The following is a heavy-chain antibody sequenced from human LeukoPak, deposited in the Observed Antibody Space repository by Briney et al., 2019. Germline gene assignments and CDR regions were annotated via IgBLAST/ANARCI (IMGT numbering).Heavy chain of an antibody. J-gene: IGHJ4*02. CDR1: GFTFSSYA. CDR2: ISSSGSTI. D-gene: IGHD5-18*01. Sequence: GGSLRLSCAASGFTFSSYAMSWVRQAPGKGLEWVSYISSSGSTIYYADSVKGRFTISRDNAKNSLYLQMNSLRAEDTAVYYCAKDSGYSYGTDFDYWGQGTLVTVSS. CDR3: AKDSGYSYGTDFDY. V-gene: IGHV3-48*04.